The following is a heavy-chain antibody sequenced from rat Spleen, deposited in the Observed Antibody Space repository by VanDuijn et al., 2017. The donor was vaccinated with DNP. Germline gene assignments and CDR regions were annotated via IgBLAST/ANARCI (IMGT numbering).Heavy chain of an antibody. CDR1: GFALITYH. Sequence: QVQLKESGPGLVQPSQTLSLTCTVSGFALITYHIHWIRQPPGKGLEWMGVIWSDGDTSYNSALKSRLIISRDTSKSQVFLKMNSLQTEDTAIYFCTSSIIRGTAMDAWGQGTSVTVSS. CDR3: TSSIIRGTAMDA. CDR2: IWSDGDT. J-gene: IGHJ4*01. D-gene: IGHD4-3*01. V-gene: IGHV2-32*01.